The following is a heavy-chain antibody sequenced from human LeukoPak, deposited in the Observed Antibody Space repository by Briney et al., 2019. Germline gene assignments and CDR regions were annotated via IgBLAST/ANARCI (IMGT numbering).Heavy chain of an antibody. CDR2: ISAYNGNT. V-gene: IGHV1-18*01. J-gene: IGHJ4*02. CDR1: GYTFTSYG. Sequence: ASVKVSCKASGYTFTSYGISWVRHAPGQGLEWMGWISAYNGNTNYAQKLQGRVTMTTDTSTSTAYMELRSLRSDDTAVYYCARRGIAAAGTRAEENFDYWGQGTLVTVSS. CDR3: ARRGIAAAGTRAEENFDY. D-gene: IGHD6-13*01.